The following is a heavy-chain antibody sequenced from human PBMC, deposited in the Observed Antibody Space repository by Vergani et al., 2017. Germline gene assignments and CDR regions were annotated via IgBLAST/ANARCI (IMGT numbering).Heavy chain of an antibody. CDR1: GFTFSSYG. CDR2: IWYDGSNK. D-gene: IGHD3-10*01. J-gene: IGHJ4*02. CDR3: ARDWRNYYGPGSYYNFDY. V-gene: IGHV3-33*01. Sequence: QVQLVESGGGVVQPGRSLRLSCAASGFTFSSYGMHWVRQAPGKGLEWVAVIWYDGSNKYYADSVKGRFTISRDNSKNTLYLQMNSLRAEDTAVYYCARDWRNYYGPGSYYNFDYWGQGTLVTVSS.